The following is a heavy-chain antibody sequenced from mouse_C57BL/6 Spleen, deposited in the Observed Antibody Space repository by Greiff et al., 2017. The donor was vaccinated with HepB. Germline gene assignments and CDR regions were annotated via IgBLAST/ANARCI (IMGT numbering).Heavy chain of an antibody. CDR3: ARYERRMGNYEGYAMDY. D-gene: IGHD2-1*01. Sequence: QVQLKQSGAELVKPGASVKLSCKASGYTFTEYTIHWVKQRSGQGLEWIGWFYPGSGSIKYNEKFKDKATLTADKSSSTVYMELSRLTSEDSAVYFCARYERRMGNYEGYAMDYWGQGTSVTVSS. CDR1: GYTFTEYT. V-gene: IGHV1-62-2*01. CDR2: FYPGSGSI. J-gene: IGHJ4*01.